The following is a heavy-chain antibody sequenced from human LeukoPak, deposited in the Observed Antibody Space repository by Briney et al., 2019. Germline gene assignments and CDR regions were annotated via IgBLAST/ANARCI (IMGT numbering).Heavy chain of an antibody. CDR3: ARGRSGWSSPIDY. CDR2: ISSSSSYI. CDR1: GFTFSSYS. J-gene: IGHJ4*02. Sequence: GGSLRVSCAASGFTFSSYSMNWVRQAPGKGLEWVSSISSSSSYIYYADSVKGRFTISRDNAKNSLYLQMNSLRAEDTAVYYCARGRSGWSSPIDYWGQGTLVTVSS. V-gene: IGHV3-21*01. D-gene: IGHD6-19*01.